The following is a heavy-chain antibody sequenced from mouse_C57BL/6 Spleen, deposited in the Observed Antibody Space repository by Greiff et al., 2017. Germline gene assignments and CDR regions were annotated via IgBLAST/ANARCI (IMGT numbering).Heavy chain of an antibody. V-gene: IGHV1-59*01. CDR3: ASAYYDYDGTYAMDY. Sequence: QVQLQQPGAELVRPGTSVKLSCKASGYTFTSYWMHWVKQRPGQGLEWIGVIDPSDSYTNYNQKFKGKATLTVDTSSSTAYMQLSSLTSEDSAVYYCASAYYDYDGTYAMDYWGQGTSVTVSS. CDR2: IDPSDSYT. J-gene: IGHJ4*01. CDR1: GYTFTSYW. D-gene: IGHD2-4*01.